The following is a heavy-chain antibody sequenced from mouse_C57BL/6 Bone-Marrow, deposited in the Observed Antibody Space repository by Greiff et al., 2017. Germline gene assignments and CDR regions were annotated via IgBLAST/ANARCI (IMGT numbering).Heavy chain of an antibody. Sequence: EVQVVESGGGLVKPGGSLKLSCAASGFTFSSYTMSWVRQTPEKRLEWVATISGGGGNTYYPDSVKGRFTISRDNAKNTLYLQMSSLRSEDTALYYCASPYRKRGFAYWGQGTLVTVSA. D-gene: IGHD2-14*01. J-gene: IGHJ3*01. V-gene: IGHV5-9*01. CDR3: ASPYRKRGFAY. CDR1: GFTFSSYT. CDR2: ISGGGGNT.